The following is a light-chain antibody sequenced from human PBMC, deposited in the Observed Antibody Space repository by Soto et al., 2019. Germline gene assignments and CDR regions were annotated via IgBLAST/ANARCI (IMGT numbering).Light chain of an antibody. CDR3: QQYSKWPLT. J-gene: IGKJ4*01. CDR1: QGVSSY. V-gene: IGKV3D-11*01. Sequence: EIVLTQSPATLSLSPGERATLSCRASQGVSSYLAWYQQKPGQAPRLLIYDASNRATGIPARFSGSGPGTDFTLTISSLEPEDFAVYYCQQYSKWPLTFGGGTKVDIK. CDR2: DAS.